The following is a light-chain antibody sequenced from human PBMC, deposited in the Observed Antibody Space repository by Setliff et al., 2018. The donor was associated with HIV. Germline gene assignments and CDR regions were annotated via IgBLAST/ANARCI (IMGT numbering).Light chain of an antibody. Sequence: QSALAQPASVSGSPGQSITLSCTGTSSDVGSYNLVSWYQHHPVKAPKLMIYEVSKRPSGVSNRFSGSKSGNTASLTISGLQAEDEADYYCCSYAGSSTYVFGTGTKVTVL. CDR2: EVS. CDR1: SSDVGSYNL. CDR3: CSYAGSSTYV. J-gene: IGLJ1*01. V-gene: IGLV2-23*02.